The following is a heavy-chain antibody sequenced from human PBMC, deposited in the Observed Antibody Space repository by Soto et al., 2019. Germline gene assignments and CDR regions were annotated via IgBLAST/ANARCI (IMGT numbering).Heavy chain of an antibody. CDR2: ISAYNGNT. J-gene: IGHJ5*02. Sequence: ASVKVSCKASGYTFTSYGISWVRQAPGQGLEWMGWISAYNGNTNYAQKLQGRVTMTTDTSTSTAYMELRSLRSDDTAVYYCARARRLSSSQRGYWFDPWGQGTLVTVSS. CDR3: ARARRLSSSQRGYWFDP. D-gene: IGHD6-6*01. CDR1: GYTFTSYG. V-gene: IGHV1-18*01.